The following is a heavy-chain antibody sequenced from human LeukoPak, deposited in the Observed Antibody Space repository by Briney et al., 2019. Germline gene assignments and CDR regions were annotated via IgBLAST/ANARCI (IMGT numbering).Heavy chain of an antibody. CDR3: AKDTPDRVAAAPDDYYFDS. D-gene: IGHD6-13*01. V-gene: IGHV3-23*01. CDR2: ISGRGVST. CDR1: GGSISSSSYY. J-gene: IGHJ4*02. Sequence: ETLSLTCTVSGGSISSSSYYWGWIRQPPGKGLEWVSAISGRGVSTYYADSVKGRFTISRDNSKNTLYLQMNSLRADDTAVYYCAKDTPDRVAAAPDDYYFDSWGQGALVTVSS.